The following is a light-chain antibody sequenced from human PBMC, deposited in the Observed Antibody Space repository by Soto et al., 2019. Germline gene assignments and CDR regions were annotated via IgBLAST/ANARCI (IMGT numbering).Light chain of an antibody. CDR2: EVS. J-gene: IGLJ1*01. Sequence: QSVLTQPASVSGSPGQSITISCTGTSSDVGGYNYVSWYQQHPGKAPKLMIYEVSNRPSGVSNRCSGSKSGNTASLTISGLQAEDEADYYCSAYTSSSTPYVFGTGTKGTVL. V-gene: IGLV2-14*01. CDR1: SSDVGGYNY. CDR3: SAYTSSSTPYV.